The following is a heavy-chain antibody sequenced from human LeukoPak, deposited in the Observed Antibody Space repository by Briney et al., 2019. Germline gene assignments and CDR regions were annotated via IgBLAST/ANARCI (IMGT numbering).Heavy chain of an antibody. CDR2: IYHSGST. CDR3: ARYREMATIDY. J-gene: IGHJ4*02. V-gene: IGHV4-39*07. Sequence: SETLSLTCTVSGVSISSSSYYWGWIRQPPGKGLEWIGSIYHSGSTYYNPSLKSRVTISVDTSKNQFSLKLSSVTAADTAVYYCARYREMATIDYWGQGTLVTVSS. CDR1: GVSISSSSYY. D-gene: IGHD5-24*01.